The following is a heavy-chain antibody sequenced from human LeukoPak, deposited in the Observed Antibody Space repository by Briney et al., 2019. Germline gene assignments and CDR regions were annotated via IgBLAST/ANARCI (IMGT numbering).Heavy chain of an antibody. V-gene: IGHV3-66*01. CDR2: IYSGGST. J-gene: IGHJ4*02. D-gene: IGHD2-15*01. CDR3: ARSLGYCSAGSCFPFDY. CDR1: GFTVSSNY. Sequence: GGSLRLPCAASGFTVSSNYMSWVRQAPGKGLEWVSVIYSGGSTYYADSVKGRFTISRDNSKNTVYLQMNSLRAEDTAVYYCARSLGYCSAGSCFPFDYWGQGTLVTVSS.